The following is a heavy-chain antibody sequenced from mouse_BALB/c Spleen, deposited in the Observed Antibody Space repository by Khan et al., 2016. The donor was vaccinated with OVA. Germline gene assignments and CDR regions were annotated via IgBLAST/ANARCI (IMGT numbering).Heavy chain of an antibody. CDR2: INPSNGRT. J-gene: IGHJ2*01. D-gene: IGHD1-1*01. CDR1: GYTFTSYW. Sequence: QVQLQQSGAELVKPGASVKLSCKASGYTFTSYWMHWVKQRPGQGLEWIGEINPSNGRTNYNENFKSKATLTVDKSSSTAYMQLSSLTSEESAVYYCASSSYGSTDNWGQGTTLTVSS. V-gene: IGHV1S81*02. CDR3: ASSSYGSTDN.